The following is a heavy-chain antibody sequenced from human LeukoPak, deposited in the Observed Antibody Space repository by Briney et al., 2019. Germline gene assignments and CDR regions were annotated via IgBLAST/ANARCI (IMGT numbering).Heavy chain of an antibody. CDR3: ARGGVYSNGGSDY. V-gene: IGHV3-23*01. CDR1: GFIFSSYS. D-gene: IGHD6-19*01. J-gene: IGHJ4*02. Sequence: GGSLTLSCTASGFIFSSYSMSWVRQAPGKGLEWGSAIVGSGGNTYYADSVKGRFTISRDNAKNPLYLQMNSLRAEDTAVYYCARGGVYSNGGSDYWGRGTLVTVSS. CDR2: IVGSGGNT.